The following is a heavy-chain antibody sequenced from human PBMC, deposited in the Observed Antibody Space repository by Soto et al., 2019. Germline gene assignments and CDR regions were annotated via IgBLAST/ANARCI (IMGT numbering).Heavy chain of an antibody. CDR2: IIPIFGTA. D-gene: IGHD1-26*01. V-gene: IGHV1-69*12. CDR1: GGTFSSYA. CDR3: ARTLRGGATTAAFDY. J-gene: IGHJ4*02. Sequence: QVQLVQSGAEVKKPGSSVKVSCKASGGTFSSYAISWVRQAPGEGLEWMGGIIPIFGTANYAQKFQGRVTITADESTSTAYMELSSLRSEDTAVYYCARTLRGGATTAAFDYWGQGTLVTVSS.